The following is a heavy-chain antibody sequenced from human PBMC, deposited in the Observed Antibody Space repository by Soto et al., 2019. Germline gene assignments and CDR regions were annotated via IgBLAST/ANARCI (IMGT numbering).Heavy chain of an antibody. CDR1: GFTFSSYS. J-gene: IGHJ4*02. CDR3: ARDSFASSGYSYYFDY. Sequence: EVQLGESGGGLVQPGRSLRLSCAASGFTFSSYSMNWVRQAPGKGLEWVSYISSSSSTIYYADSVKGRFTISRDNAKNSLYLQMNSLRDEDTAVYYCARDSFASSGYSYYFDYWGQGTLVTVSS. V-gene: IGHV3-48*02. D-gene: IGHD3-22*01. CDR2: ISSSSSTI.